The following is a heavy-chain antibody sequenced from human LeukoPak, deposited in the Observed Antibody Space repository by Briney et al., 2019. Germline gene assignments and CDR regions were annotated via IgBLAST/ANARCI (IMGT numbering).Heavy chain of an antibody. CDR1: GYTFTDDY. Sequence: ASVEVSCKASGYTFTDDYMHWVRQAPGQGLEFMGWINPDSGFTNYAQKFKGRVTMTRDTSISTAYLEVRSLTSDDTAVYYCAPTAEAYTSWWKVWGQGTLVTVSS. CDR3: APTAEAYTSWWKV. D-gene: IGHD3-16*01. V-gene: IGHV1-2*02. CDR2: INPDSGFT. J-gene: IGHJ4*02.